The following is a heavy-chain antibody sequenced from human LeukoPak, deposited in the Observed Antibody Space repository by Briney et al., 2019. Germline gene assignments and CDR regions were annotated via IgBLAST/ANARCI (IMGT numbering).Heavy chain of an antibody. CDR1: GGSISSSGYY. Sequence: SETLSLTCTVSGGSISSSGYYWSCIRQPPGKGLECIGYIYHSGSTYYNPSLKSRVTISVDRSKNQFSLKLSSVTAADTAVYYCARRVHSSSCSSYFDYWGQETLVTVSS. CDR2: IYHSGST. CDR3: ARRVHSSSCSSYFDY. D-gene: IGHD6-13*01. V-gene: IGHV4-30-2*02. J-gene: IGHJ4*02.